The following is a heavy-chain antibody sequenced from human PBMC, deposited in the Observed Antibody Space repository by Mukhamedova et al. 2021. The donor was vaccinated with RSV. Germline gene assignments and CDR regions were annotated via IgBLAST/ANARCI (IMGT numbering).Heavy chain of an antibody. CDR2: IYHSGST. J-gene: IGHJ3*02. V-gene: IGHV4-38-2*01. Sequence: RQPPGKGLEWIGSIYHSGSTYYNPSLKSRVTISVDTSKNQFSLKLSSVTAADTAVYYCMRCSSTSLRAFDIWGQGTMVTVSS. CDR3: MRCSSTSLRAFDI. D-gene: IGHD2-2*01.